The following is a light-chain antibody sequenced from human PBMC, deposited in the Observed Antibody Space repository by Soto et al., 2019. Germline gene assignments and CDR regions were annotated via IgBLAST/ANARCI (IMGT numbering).Light chain of an antibody. CDR3: CAYVGASSYV. Sequence: QSVLTQPASLSGSPGQSITISCTGTNNLVSWYQQHPGKAPKVVVYEGTKRPSGVSNRFSGSNSGGTASLTISGLQAKDEASYFCCAYVGASSYVFGPGTKVTVL. J-gene: IGLJ1*01. CDR1: NNL. CDR2: EGT. V-gene: IGLV2-23*01.